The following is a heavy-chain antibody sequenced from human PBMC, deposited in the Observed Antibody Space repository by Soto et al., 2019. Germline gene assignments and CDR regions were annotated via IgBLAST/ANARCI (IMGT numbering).Heavy chain of an antibody. Sequence: AGSLRLSCAASGFTFSSYAMSWVRQAPGKGLEWVSAISGSGGSTYYADSVKGRFTISRDNSKNTLYLQMNSLRAEDTAVYYCAKVLLVSMVRGVPAHWGQGTLVTVSS. CDR2: ISGSGGST. D-gene: IGHD3-10*01. CDR3: AKVLLVSMVRGVPAH. J-gene: IGHJ4*02. CDR1: GFTFSSYA. V-gene: IGHV3-23*01.